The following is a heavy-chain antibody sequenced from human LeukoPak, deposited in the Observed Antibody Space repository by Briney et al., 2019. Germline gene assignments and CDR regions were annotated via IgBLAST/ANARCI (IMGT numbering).Heavy chain of an antibody. D-gene: IGHD2-2*01. CDR1: GFTFSSYS. CDR2: ISSSSSTI. Sequence: GGSLRLSCAASGFTFSSYSMNWVRQAPGKGLEWVSYISSSSSTIYYADSVKGRFTISRDNAKNSLYLQMNSLRAEDTAVYYCASLVPNDYWGQGTLVTVSS. CDR3: ASLVPNDY. V-gene: IGHV3-48*01. J-gene: IGHJ4*02.